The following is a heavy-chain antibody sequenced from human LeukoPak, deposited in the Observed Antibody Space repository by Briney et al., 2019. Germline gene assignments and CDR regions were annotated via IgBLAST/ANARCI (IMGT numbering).Heavy chain of an antibody. CDR1: GFTFSSHA. CDR2: ISGDGGST. J-gene: IGHJ4*02. CDR3: ARELAGIFDY. V-gene: IGHV3-64*02. Sequence: GGSLRLSCAASGFTFSSHAMHWVRQAPGKGLEYTSVISGDGGSTHYTDSVKGRFTISRDNSKNTLYLQMGSLRAEDMAVYYCARELAGIFDYWGQGTLVTVSS. D-gene: IGHD6-19*01.